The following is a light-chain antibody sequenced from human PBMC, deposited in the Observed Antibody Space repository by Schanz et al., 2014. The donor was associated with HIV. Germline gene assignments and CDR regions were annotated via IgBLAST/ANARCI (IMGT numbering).Light chain of an antibody. V-gene: IGKV3-20*01. Sequence: EIVLTQSPGTLSLSPGERATLSCRASQSLGSNFVAWYQQKPGQAPRLLIYGASSRATGIPDRFSGSVSGTDFTLTISRVEPEDYAVYYCQQYGSLPWTFGQGTKVEVK. CDR3: QQYGSLPWT. J-gene: IGKJ1*01. CDR2: GAS. CDR1: QSLGSNF.